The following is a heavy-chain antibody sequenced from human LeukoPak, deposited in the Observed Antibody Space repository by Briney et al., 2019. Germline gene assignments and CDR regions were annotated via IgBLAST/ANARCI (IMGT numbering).Heavy chain of an antibody. D-gene: IGHD3-3*01. CDR3: AKGRDFWVGRDYFDS. J-gene: IGHJ4*02. CDR2: ISGGGGST. Sequence: ETLSLTCTVSGGSISSSSHYWGWIRQVPGKGLEWVATISGGGGSTYSGDSVKGRFTISRDNSKNTLYLQMNLLRVDDTAVYYCAKGRDFWVGRDYFDSWGQGVLVTVSS. CDR1: GGSISSSSHY. V-gene: IGHV3-23*01.